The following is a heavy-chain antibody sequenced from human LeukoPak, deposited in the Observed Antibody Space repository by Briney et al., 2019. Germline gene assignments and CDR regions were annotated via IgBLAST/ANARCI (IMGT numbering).Heavy chain of an antibody. CDR1: GDSVSSNSAA. D-gene: IGHD3-22*01. V-gene: IGHV6-1*01. J-gene: IGHJ3*02. Sequence: SQTLSLTCAISGDSVSSNSAAWTWIRQSPSRGLEWLGRTYYRSKWYNDYALSVKSRISINADTSKNQFSLQLNSVTPEDTAVYYCARLGTYYYDSSGYDSNAFDIWGQGTRVTVSS. CDR3: ARLGTYYYDSSGYDSNAFDI. CDR2: TYYRSKWYN.